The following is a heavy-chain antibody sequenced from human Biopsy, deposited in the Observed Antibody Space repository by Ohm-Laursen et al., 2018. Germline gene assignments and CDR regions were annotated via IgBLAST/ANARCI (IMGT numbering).Heavy chain of an antibody. D-gene: IGHD7-27*01. Sequence: SETLSLTCIVSGGSIKSYYWNWIRQSPGKGLEWIGFIYYTGHTNYNPCLKSRATISVDTSKNQFSLKVISVTAADTAVYYCARLTGDPSYWGQGILVTVSS. CDR1: GGSIKSYY. V-gene: IGHV4-59*01. CDR2: IYYTGHT. CDR3: ARLTGDPSY. J-gene: IGHJ4*02.